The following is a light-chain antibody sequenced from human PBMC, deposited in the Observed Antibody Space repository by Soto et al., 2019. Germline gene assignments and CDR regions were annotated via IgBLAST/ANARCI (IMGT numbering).Light chain of an antibody. CDR2: RAS. V-gene: IGKV3-15*01. Sequence: DIVMTQSPATLSVSPGGTATLSCRASQTITNNLAWYQQKPGQAPRLLIYRASTRATGIPARFSGSGSGTEFTLTSIRLYSEVFAFYYCQQYNKSPWTFGLGTKVEIK. J-gene: IGKJ1*01. CDR1: QTITNN. CDR3: QQYNKSPWT.